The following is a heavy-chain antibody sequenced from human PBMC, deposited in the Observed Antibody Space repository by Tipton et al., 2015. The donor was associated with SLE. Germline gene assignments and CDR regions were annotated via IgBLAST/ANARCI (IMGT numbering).Heavy chain of an antibody. CDR1: GFTFSSYG. J-gene: IGHJ4*02. Sequence: SLRLSCAASGFTFSSYGMHWVRQAPGKGLEWVAVIRYDGGNKYYADSVKGRFTISRDNSKNTLYLQMNSLRAEDTAVYYCAREIAAAGFYFDYWGQGTLVTVSS. CDR3: AREIAAAGFYFDY. D-gene: IGHD6-13*01. CDR2: IRYDGGNK. V-gene: IGHV3-33*08.